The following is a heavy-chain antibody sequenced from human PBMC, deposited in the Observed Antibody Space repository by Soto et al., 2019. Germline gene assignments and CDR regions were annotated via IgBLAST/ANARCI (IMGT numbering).Heavy chain of an antibody. D-gene: IGHD3-22*01. CDR2: INPSGGST. V-gene: IGHV1-46*01. J-gene: IGHJ4*02. Sequence: QVQLVQSGAEVKKPGASVKVSCKASGYTFTSYYMHWVRQAPGQGLEWMGIINPSGGSTSYAQKFQGRVTMTRDTSTSTVYMELSSLRSEDTAVYYCVRAAGDYDSSGYLSYWGQGTLVTVSS. CDR3: VRAAGDYDSSGYLSY. CDR1: GYTFTSYY.